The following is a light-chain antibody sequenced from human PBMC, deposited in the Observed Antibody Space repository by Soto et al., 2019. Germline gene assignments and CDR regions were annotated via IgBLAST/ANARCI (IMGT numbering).Light chain of an antibody. V-gene: IGKV3-20*01. CDR1: QSVSSSY. Sequence: EIVLTQSPGTLSLSPGERATLSCRASQSVSSSYLAWYQQKPGQAPRLLIYGASSRATGIPDRFSGSGSGTDFTLTISRLEPEDFAVYYCQQYCSSPLGFGQGTRREIK. J-gene: IGKJ5*01. CDR2: GAS. CDR3: QQYCSSPLG.